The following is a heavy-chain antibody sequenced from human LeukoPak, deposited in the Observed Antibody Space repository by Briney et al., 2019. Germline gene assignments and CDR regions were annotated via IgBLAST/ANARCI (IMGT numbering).Heavy chain of an antibody. Sequence: GGSLRLSFAASRFSFRSYDMHWVRQAPGKGLEWLAVSSYDEGHTYYTDSVKGRFTISRDNSKNTLYLQMNSLRPEDTAVYYCAKDGQLGGSSWFTLYFDYWGQGTLVTVSS. V-gene: IGHV3-30*18. CDR3: AKDGQLGGSSWFTLYFDY. D-gene: IGHD6-13*01. CDR2: SSYDEGHT. CDR1: RFSFRSYD. J-gene: IGHJ4*02.